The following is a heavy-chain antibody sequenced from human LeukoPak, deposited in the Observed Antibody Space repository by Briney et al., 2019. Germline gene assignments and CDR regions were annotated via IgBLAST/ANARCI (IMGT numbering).Heavy chain of an antibody. D-gene: IGHD6-19*01. CDR2: IYSGGST. J-gene: IGHJ4*02. CDR3: ARDTTPGIAVAGTGFDY. CDR1: GFTFSSYS. V-gene: IGHV3-66*02. Sequence: GGSLRLSCAASGFTFSSYSMNWVRQAPGKGLEWVSVIYSGGSTYYADSVKGRFTISRDNSKNTLYLQMNSLRAEDTAVYYCARDTTPGIAVAGTGFDYWGQGTLVTVSS.